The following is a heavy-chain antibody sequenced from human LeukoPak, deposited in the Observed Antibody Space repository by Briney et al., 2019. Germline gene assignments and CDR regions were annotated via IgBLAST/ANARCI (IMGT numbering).Heavy chain of an antibody. J-gene: IGHJ4*02. CDR2: ISGSGGST. CDR1: GFTFSSYA. Sequence: GGSLRLSCAASGFTFSSYAMSWVRQAPGKGLELVSGISGSGGSTYYADSVKGRFTISRDNSKNTLYLQMNSLRAEDTAVCYCASYIAAAGRGFDYWGQGTLVTVSS. D-gene: IGHD6-13*01. CDR3: ASYIAAAGRGFDY. V-gene: IGHV3-23*01.